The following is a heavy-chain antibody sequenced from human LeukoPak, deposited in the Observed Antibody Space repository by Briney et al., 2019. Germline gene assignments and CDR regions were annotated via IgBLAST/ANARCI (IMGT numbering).Heavy chain of an antibody. V-gene: IGHV1-69*04. CDR2: IIPILGIA. Sequence: ASVKVSCKASGGAFSSYAISWVRQAPGQGLEWMGRIIPILGIANYAQKFQGRVTMTTDTSTSTAYMELRSLRSDDTAVYYCASAAGAALTPNYMDVWGKGTTVTVSS. D-gene: IGHD6-13*01. J-gene: IGHJ6*03. CDR1: GGAFSSYA. CDR3: ASAAGAALTPNYMDV.